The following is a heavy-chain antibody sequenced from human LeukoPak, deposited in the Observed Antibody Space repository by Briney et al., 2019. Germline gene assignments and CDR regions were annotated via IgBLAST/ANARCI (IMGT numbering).Heavy chain of an antibody. CDR3: ARGFDYYGSGSPLAMDV. CDR1: GGSFSGYY. Sequence: SETLSLTCAVYGGSFSGYYWSWVRQPPGRGLEWIGEIIHSGSTNYNPSLKRRVTISVDTSKNQFSLKLSSVTAADTAVYYCARGFDYYGSGSPLAMDVWGKGTTVTVSS. CDR2: IIHSGST. D-gene: IGHD3-10*01. V-gene: IGHV4-34*01. J-gene: IGHJ6*04.